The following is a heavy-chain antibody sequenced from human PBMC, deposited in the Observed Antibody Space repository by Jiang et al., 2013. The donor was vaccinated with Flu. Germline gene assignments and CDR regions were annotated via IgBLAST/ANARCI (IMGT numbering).Heavy chain of an antibody. CDR2: IYHSGST. Sequence: GTLSLTCAVSGGSISSSNWWSWVRQPPGKGLERIGEIYHSGSTNYNPSLKSRVTISVDKSKNQFSLKLSSVTAADTAVYYCARGIVTMVQGVIIPYYYYYGMDVWGQGTTVTVSS. CDR3: ARGIVTMVQGVIIPYYYYYGMDV. D-gene: IGHD3-10*01. V-gene: IGHV4-4*02. CDR1: GGSISSSNW. J-gene: IGHJ6*02.